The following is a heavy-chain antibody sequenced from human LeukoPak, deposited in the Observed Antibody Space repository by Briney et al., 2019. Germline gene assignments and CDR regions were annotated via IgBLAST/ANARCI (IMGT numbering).Heavy chain of an antibody. V-gene: IGHV1-69*05. CDR1: GGTFSSYA. J-gene: IGHJ4*02. CDR2: IIPIFGTA. D-gene: IGHD3-22*01. CDR3: ARDQLSGSGYYYV. Sequence: SVKVSCKASGGTFSSYAISWVRQAPGQGLEWMGRIIPIFGTANYAQKLQGRVTMTTDTSTSTAYMELRSLRSDDTAVYYCARDQLSGSGYYYVWGQGTLVTVSS.